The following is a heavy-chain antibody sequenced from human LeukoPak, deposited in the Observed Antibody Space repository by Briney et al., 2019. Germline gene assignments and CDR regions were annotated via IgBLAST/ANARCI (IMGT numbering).Heavy chain of an antibody. Sequence: SETLSLTCAVYGGSFSGYYWSWIRQPPGKGLEWIGEINHSGSTNYNPSLKSRGIISVDTSKNQFSLKLSSVTAADTAVYYCARGQAPYYYDSSGYVDYWGQGTLVTVSS. J-gene: IGHJ4*02. CDR2: INHSGST. D-gene: IGHD3-22*01. CDR1: GGSFSGYY. CDR3: ARGQAPYYYDSSGYVDY. V-gene: IGHV4-34*09.